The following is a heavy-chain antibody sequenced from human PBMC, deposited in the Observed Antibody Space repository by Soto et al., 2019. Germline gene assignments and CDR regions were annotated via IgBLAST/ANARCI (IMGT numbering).Heavy chain of an antibody. Sequence: QVQLVESGGGVVQPGRSLRLSCAASGFTFSSYGMHWVRQAPGKGLEWVAVIWYDGSNKYYADSVKGRFTISRDNSKNTLYLQMNSLRAEDTAVYYCASDSGYNWNEVLGPHYWGQGTLVTVSS. CDR2: IWYDGSNK. CDR1: GFTFSSYG. J-gene: IGHJ4*02. D-gene: IGHD1-20*01. V-gene: IGHV3-33*01. CDR3: ASDSGYNWNEVLGPHY.